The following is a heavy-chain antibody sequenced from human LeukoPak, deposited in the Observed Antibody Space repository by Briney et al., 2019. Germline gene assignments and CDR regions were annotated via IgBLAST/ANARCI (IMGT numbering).Heavy chain of an antibody. CDR3: ARAYGDFDP. V-gene: IGHV4-34*01. CDR1: GGSFSGYY. J-gene: IGHJ5*02. D-gene: IGHD4-17*01. CDR2: INHSGST. Sequence: SETLSLTCAVYGGSFSGYYWSWTRQPPGKGLEWIGEINHSGSTNYNPSLKSRVTISVDTSKNQFSLKLSSVTAADTAVYYCARAYGDFDPWGQGTLVTVSS.